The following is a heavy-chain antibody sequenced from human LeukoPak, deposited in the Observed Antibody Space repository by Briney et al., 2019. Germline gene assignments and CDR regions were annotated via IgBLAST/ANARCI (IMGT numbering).Heavy chain of an antibody. CDR3: ASLTDQLGYCSSTSCHPASNAFDI. CDR2: IYYSGST. D-gene: IGHD2-2*01. J-gene: IGHJ3*02. V-gene: IGHV4-39*01. CDR1: GGSISSSSYY. Sequence: SETLSLTCTVSGGSISSSSYYWGWIRQPPGKGLEWIGSIYYSGSTYYNPSLKSRVTISVDTSKNQFSLKLSSVTAADTAVYYCASLTDQLGYCSSTSCHPASNAFDIWGQGTMVTVSS.